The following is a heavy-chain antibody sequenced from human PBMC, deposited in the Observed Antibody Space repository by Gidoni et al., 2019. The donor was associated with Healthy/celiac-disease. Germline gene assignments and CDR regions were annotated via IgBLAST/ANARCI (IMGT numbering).Heavy chain of an antibody. CDR2: ISTSTSFT. CDR1: GFPFSDYY. D-gene: IGHD3-16*01. CDR3: ARGGTNYYYYYMDV. V-gene: IGHV3-11*05. Sequence: QVQLVESGGGLVKPGGSLRRSCAASGFPFSDYYLSWIRQAPGKGLEWVSYISTSTSFTNYADSVKGRFTISRDNAKNSLYLQMNSLRAEDTAVYYCARGGTNYYYYYMDVWGKGTTVTVSS. J-gene: IGHJ6*03.